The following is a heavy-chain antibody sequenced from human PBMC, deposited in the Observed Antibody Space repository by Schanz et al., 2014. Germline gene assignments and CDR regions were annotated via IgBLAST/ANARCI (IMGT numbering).Heavy chain of an antibody. Sequence: QVQLVQSEAEVKKPGASVKVSCKASGGTFSSYTISWVRQAPGQGLEWVGRFIPILDVGNYAQQFQGRVTFTADKSTSTAYMELSSLRYEDTAMYYCARDYYDSSGYYYCDYWGQGTLVTVSS. CDR2: FIPILDVG. CDR1: GGTFSSYT. V-gene: IGHV1-69*08. J-gene: IGHJ4*02. CDR3: ARDYYDSSGYYYCDY. D-gene: IGHD3-22*01.